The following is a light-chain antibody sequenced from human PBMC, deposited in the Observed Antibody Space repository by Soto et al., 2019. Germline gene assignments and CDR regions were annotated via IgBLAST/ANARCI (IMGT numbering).Light chain of an antibody. Sequence: EIVMTQSPATLSVSPGERATLSCRASQSVSSNLAWYQQKPGQAPRLLIYGASTRATGIPARFSGSGSGTDFTLTISRLEPEDFVVYYCQQYNNWPRTFGQGTTGDIK. J-gene: IGKJ1*01. CDR3: QQYNNWPRT. V-gene: IGKV3-15*01. CDR1: QSVSSN. CDR2: GAS.